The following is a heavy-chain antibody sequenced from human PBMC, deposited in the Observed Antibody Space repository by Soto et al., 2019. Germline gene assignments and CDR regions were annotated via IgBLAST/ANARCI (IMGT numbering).Heavy chain of an antibody. CDR2: INPSGAST. CDR3: ASDYNAYQRQHVFDI. CDR1: GYSFNSYY. Sequence: QVQLVQSGAEVKKPGASVNVACKASGYSFNSYYMHWVRQAAGQGPEWMGVINPSGASTSYAQKFQGRVTMTRDTSTSTVYMELSSLRSEDTALYYCASDYNAYQRQHVFDIWGQGTLVTVSS. J-gene: IGHJ3*02. D-gene: IGHD3-10*01. V-gene: IGHV1-46*02.